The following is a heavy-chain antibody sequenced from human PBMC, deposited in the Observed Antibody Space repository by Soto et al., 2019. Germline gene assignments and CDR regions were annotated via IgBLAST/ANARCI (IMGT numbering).Heavy chain of an antibody. CDR3: ASLTTVTTFDYYYYGMDV. Sequence: SETLSLTCTVSGGSISSGGYHWSWIRQHPGKGLEWIGYIYYSGSTYYNPSLKSRVTISVDTSKNQFSLKLSSVTAADTAVYYCASLTTVTTFDYYYYGMDVWGQGTTVTVSS. CDR1: GGSISSGGYH. V-gene: IGHV4-31*03. CDR2: IYYSGST. J-gene: IGHJ6*02. D-gene: IGHD4-17*01.